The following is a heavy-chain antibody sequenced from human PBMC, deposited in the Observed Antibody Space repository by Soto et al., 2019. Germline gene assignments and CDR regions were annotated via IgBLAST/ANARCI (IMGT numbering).Heavy chain of an antibody. D-gene: IGHD3-3*01. Sequence: ASVKVSCKASGYTFTSYGISWVRQAPGQGLEWMGWISAYNGNTNYAQKLQGRVTMTTDTSTSTAYMELRSLRSDDTAVYYCARGGYDFWSGYYHYYYYGMDVWGQGTTVTVSS. CDR1: GYTFTSYG. CDR3: ARGGYDFWSGYYHYYYYGMDV. J-gene: IGHJ6*02. CDR2: ISAYNGNT. V-gene: IGHV1-18*04.